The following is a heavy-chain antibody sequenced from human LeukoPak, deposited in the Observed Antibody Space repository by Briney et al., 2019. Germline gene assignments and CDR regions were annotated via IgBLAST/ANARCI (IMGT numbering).Heavy chain of an antibody. D-gene: IGHD6-19*01. CDR1: GFTFSSYS. Sequence: GGSLRLSCAASGFTFSSYSMNWVRQAPGKGLEWVSSISSSSSYIYYADSVKGRFTISRDNAKNSLYLQMNSLRAEDTAVYYCARDDFSSGWSLFDYWGQGTLVTVSS. J-gene: IGHJ4*02. CDR2: ISSSSSYI. CDR3: ARDDFSSGWSLFDY. V-gene: IGHV3-21*01.